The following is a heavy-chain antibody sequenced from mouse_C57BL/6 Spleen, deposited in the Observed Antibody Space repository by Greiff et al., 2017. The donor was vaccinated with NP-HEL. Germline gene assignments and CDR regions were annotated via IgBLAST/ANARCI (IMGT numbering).Heavy chain of an antibody. J-gene: IGHJ2*01. Sequence: QVQLKESGAELARPGASVKLSCKASGYTFTSYGISWVKQRTGQGLEWIGEIYPRSGNTYYNEKFKGKATLTADKSSSTAYMELRSLTSEDSAVYFCARWGAAQATDYWGQGTTLTVSS. V-gene: IGHV1-81*01. CDR2: IYPRSGNT. D-gene: IGHD3-2*02. CDR1: GYTFTSYG. CDR3: ARWGAAQATDY.